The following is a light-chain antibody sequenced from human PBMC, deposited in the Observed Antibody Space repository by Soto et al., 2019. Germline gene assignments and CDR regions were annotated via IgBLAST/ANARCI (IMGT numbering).Light chain of an antibody. Sequence: DIVMTQSPDSLALSLGERATINCKSSQSVLHSSNNKNYLAWYQQKPGQPPKLLIYWASTRESGVPDRFSGSGSGTDFTLTITSLQAEDMAVYYCHQYYTTLPYTFGQGTKLEI. CDR1: QSVLHSSNNKNY. J-gene: IGKJ2*01. CDR3: HQYYTTLPYT. V-gene: IGKV4-1*01. CDR2: WAS.